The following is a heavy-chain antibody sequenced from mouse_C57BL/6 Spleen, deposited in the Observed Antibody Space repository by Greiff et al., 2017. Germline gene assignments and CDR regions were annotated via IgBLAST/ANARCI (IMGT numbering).Heavy chain of an antibody. D-gene: IGHD1-1*01. J-gene: IGHJ2*01. CDR2: ISDDGSN. Sequence: EVKLQESGPGLVKPSQSLSLTCSVSGYSITSGYYWNWIRQFPGNKLEWMGYISDDGSNNYNPSLKNRISITRDTTKNQFFLKLNSVTTEDTATYYGAREGTGVAKGYFDYWGQGTTLTVSS. CDR3: AREGTGVAKGYFDY. V-gene: IGHV3-6*01. CDR1: GYSITSGYY.